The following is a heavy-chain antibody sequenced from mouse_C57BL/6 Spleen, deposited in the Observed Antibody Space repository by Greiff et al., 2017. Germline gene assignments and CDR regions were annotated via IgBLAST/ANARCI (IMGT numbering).Heavy chain of an antibody. D-gene: IGHD2-4*01. CDR2: IYPGSGST. V-gene: IGHV1-55*01. J-gene: IGHJ3*01. Sequence: QVQLQQPGAELVKPGASVKMSCKASGYTFTSYWITWVKQRPGQGLEWIGDIYPGSGSTNYNEKFKSKATLTVDTSSSTAYMQLSSLTSEDSAVYYCARGGDDYEDFAYWGQGTLVTVSA. CDR3: ARGGDDYEDFAY. CDR1: GYTFTSYW.